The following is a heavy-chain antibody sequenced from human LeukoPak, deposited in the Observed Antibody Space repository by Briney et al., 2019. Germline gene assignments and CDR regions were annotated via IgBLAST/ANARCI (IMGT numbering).Heavy chain of an antibody. J-gene: IGHJ4*02. V-gene: IGHV5-51*01. CDR1: GYSFTSYW. Sequence: GESLKISCKGSGYSFTSYWIGWVRQMPGKGLEWMGIIYPGDSDTRYSPSFQGQVTISVDKSSATAYLQWSSLKASDTAIYYCARHMGGHHQQPDYWGQGTLVTVSA. CDR3: ARHMGGHHQQPDY. D-gene: IGHD6-13*01. CDR2: IYPGDSDT.